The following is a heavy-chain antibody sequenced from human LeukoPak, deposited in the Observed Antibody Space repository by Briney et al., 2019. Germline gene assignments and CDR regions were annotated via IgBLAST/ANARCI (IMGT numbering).Heavy chain of an antibody. CDR2: IYYSGST. CDR1: GGSISSYY. D-gene: IGHD3-10*01. Sequence: PSETLSLTCTVSGGSISSYYWSWIRQPPGKGLEWIGYIYYSGSTNYNPSLKSRVTMSVDASKNRFSLKLSSVTAADTAVYYCATSLKYGFFDYWGQGTLVTVSS. J-gene: IGHJ4*02. V-gene: IGHV4-59*12. CDR3: ATSLKYGFFDY.